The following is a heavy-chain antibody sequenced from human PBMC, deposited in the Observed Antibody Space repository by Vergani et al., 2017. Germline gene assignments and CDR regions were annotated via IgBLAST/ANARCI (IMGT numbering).Heavy chain of an antibody. CDR2: IYTSGST. J-gene: IGHJ4*02. V-gene: IGHV4-4*07. CDR3: AREDYYDSSGYPSFDY. D-gene: IGHD3-22*01. Sequence: QVQLQESGPGLVKPSETLSLTCTVSGGSISSYYWSWIRQPAGKGLEWIGRIYTSGSTNNNPSLKSRVTMSVDTSKNQFSLKLSSVTAADTAVYYCAREDYYDSSGYPSFDYWGQGTLVTVSS. CDR1: GGSISSYY.